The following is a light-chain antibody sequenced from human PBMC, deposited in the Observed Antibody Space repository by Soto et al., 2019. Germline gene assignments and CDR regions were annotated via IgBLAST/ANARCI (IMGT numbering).Light chain of an antibody. CDR2: AAS. CDR3: LQHSSYPFT. Sequence: DIQMTQSPSAMSASAGDRVTITCRASQGIGTSLAWFQHKPGKAPKRLIYAASPLQSGVPSRFSGSGSGTGFTLKISSLQPEDFATYYCLQHSSYPFTFSQGTRLE. CDR1: QGIGTS. V-gene: IGKV1-17*03. J-gene: IGKJ5*01.